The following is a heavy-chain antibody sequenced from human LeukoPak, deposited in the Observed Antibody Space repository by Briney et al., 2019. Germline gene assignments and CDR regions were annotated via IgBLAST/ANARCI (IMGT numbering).Heavy chain of an antibody. CDR2: VSHTGST. J-gene: IGHJ4*02. CDR1: GGSFSDYY. CDR3: ARDGGYCGDGGCCTDY. D-gene: IGHD2-15*01. V-gene: IGHV4-34*01. Sequence: SETLSLTCAVYGGSFSDYYWAWVRQSPGKGLEWIGQVSHTGSTNNNPSLKSRVRISADTSKNQFSLRLSSVTAADTAVYYCARDGGYCGDGGCCTDYWSQGTLVTVSS.